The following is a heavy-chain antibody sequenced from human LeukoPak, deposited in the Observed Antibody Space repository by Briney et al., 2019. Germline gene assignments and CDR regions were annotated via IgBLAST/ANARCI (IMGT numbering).Heavy chain of an antibody. CDR2: IYYSGST. CDR1: GGSISSGDYY. V-gene: IGHV4-30-4*01. J-gene: IGHJ4*02. CDR3: ARHKSVVATIFGY. Sequence: SQTLSLTCTVSGGSISSGDYYWSWIRQPPGKGLEWIGYIYYSGSTYYNPSLKSRVTISVDTSKNQFSLKLSSVTAADTAVYYCARHKSVVATIFGYWGQGTLVTVSS. D-gene: IGHD5-12*01.